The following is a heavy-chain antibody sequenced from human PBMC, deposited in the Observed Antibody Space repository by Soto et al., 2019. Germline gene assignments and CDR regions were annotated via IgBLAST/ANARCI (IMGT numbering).Heavy chain of an antibody. J-gene: IGHJ4*02. D-gene: IGHD5-12*01. CDR2: IIPIFGTA. V-gene: IGHV1-69*01. CDR3: ARDPFSFGGYDYSRFDF. CDR1: GGTFSSYA. Sequence: QVQLVQSGAEVKKPGSSVKVSCKASGGTFSSYAISWVRQAPGQGLEWMGGIIPIFGTANYAQKFQGRVTITADESTSTAYMELSSLRSEDTAVYYCARDPFSFGGYDYSRFDFWGQGTLVTVSS.